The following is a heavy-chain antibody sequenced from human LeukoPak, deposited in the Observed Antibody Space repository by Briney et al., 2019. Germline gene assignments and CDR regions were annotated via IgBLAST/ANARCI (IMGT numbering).Heavy chain of an antibody. Sequence: SETLSLTCAVYGVSFSGYYWSWIRQPPGKGLEWIGEINHSGSTNYNPSLKSRVTISVDTSKNQFSLKLSSVTAADTAVYYCARDDGRNYFDYWGQGTLVTVSS. J-gene: IGHJ4*02. CDR2: INHSGST. CDR1: GVSFSGYY. CDR3: ARDDGRNYFDY. V-gene: IGHV4-34*01.